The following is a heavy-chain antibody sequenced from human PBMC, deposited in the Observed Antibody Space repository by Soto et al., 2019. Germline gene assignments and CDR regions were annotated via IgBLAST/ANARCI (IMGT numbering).Heavy chain of an antibody. CDR2: IDSDGRST. CDR1: GFTFSSYW. Sequence: GGSLRLSCAASGFTFSSYWMHWFRQSPGKGLVWVSQIDSDGRSTTYADTVKGRFTVSRDNAKNKLFLQMNSLRAEDTAVYYCVRDYDSSGFYSGHWGQGTLVTVSS. CDR3: VRDYDSSGFYSGH. V-gene: IGHV3-74*03. J-gene: IGHJ4*02. D-gene: IGHD3-22*01.